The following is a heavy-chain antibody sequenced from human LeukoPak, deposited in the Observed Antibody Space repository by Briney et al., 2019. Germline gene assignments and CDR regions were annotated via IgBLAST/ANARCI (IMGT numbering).Heavy chain of an antibody. CDR3: ARVPGRGYSSSWGYFDY. Sequence: SETLSLTYTVSGYSISSGYYWGWIRQPPGKGLEWIGSIYHSGSTYYNPSLKSRVTISVDTSKNQFSLKLSSVTAADTAVYYCARVPGRGYSSSWGYFDYWGQGTLVTVSS. D-gene: IGHD6-13*01. J-gene: IGHJ4*02. CDR1: GYSISSGYY. CDR2: IYHSGST. V-gene: IGHV4-38-2*02.